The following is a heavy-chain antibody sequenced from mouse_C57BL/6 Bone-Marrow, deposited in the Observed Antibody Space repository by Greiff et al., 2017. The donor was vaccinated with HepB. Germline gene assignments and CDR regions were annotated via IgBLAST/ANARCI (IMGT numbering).Heavy chain of an antibody. D-gene: IGHD2-5*01. J-gene: IGHJ3*01. Sequence: EVHLVESGGGLVKPGGSLKLSCAASGFTFSSYTMSWVRQTPEKRLEWVATISGGGGNTYYPDSVKGRFTISRDNAKNTLYLQMSSLRSEDTALYYCARRGYSNFAWFAYWGQGTLVTVSA. CDR2: ISGGGGNT. CDR1: GFTFSSYT. CDR3: ARRGYSNFAWFAY. V-gene: IGHV5-9*01.